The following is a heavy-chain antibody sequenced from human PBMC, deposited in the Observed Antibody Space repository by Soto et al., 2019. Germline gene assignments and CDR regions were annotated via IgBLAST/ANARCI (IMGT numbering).Heavy chain of an antibody. Sequence: GGSLRLSCAASGFTFSGHCMDWVRQAPGKGLECVSRINSDGSSTSYADSVKGRFTISRDNAKNTLFLQMNSLRAEDTAVYYCARVVVVPAARYYYYYGMDVWGQGTTVTVSS. CDR1: GFTFSGHC. CDR3: ARVVVVPAARYYYYYGMDV. J-gene: IGHJ6*02. V-gene: IGHV3-74*01. CDR2: INSDGSST. D-gene: IGHD2-2*01.